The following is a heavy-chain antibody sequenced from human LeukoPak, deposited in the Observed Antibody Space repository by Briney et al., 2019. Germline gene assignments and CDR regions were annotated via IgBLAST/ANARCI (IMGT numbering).Heavy chain of an antibody. D-gene: IGHD3-22*01. J-gene: IGHJ4*02. V-gene: IGHV1-2*02. CDR2: INPNSGGT. Sequence: ASVKVSCKASGYTFTGYYIHWVRQAPGRGLEWMGWINPNSGGTNYAQKFQGRVTMTRDTSISTAYMELRRLRSDDPAVFYCARGGDYYESSGYYPEYWGQGTLVTVSS. CDR3: ARGGDYYESSGYYPEY. CDR1: GYTFTGYY.